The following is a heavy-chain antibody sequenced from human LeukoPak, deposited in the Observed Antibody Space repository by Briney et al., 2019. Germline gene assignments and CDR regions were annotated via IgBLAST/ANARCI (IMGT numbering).Heavy chain of an antibody. J-gene: IGHJ2*01. D-gene: IGHD3-9*01. Sequence: GGSLRLSCAASGFTFSSYWMSWVRQAPGKGLEWVANIKQDGSEKYYVDSVKGRFTISRDNAKNSLYLQMNSLRAEDTAVYYCARILRYFDWLRYFDLWGRGTLVTVSS. CDR3: ARILRYFDWLRYFDL. CDR1: GFTFSSYW. CDR2: IKQDGSEK. V-gene: IGHV3-7*03.